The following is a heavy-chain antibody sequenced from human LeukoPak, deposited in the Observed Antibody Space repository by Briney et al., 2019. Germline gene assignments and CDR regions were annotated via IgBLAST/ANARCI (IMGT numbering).Heavy chain of an antibody. CDR2: IIPIFGTA. D-gene: IGHD6-13*01. V-gene: IGHV1-69*06. CDR1: GGTFSSYA. J-gene: IGHJ4*02. Sequence: ASVKVSCKASGGTFSSYAISWVRQAPGQGLEWMGGIIPIFGTANYAQKFQGRVTITADKSTSTAYMELSSLRSEDTAVYYCARASSSWYRRLDYWGQGTLVTVSS. CDR3: ARASSSWYRRLDY.